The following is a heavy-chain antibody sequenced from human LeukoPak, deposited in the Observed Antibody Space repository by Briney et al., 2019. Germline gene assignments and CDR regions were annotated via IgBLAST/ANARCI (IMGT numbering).Heavy chain of an antibody. J-gene: IGHJ3*02. CDR3: AAGAVAVAFDI. CDR2: IVVGSGNT. Sequence: SVKVSCKASGFTFTSSAVLWVRQARGQRLEWIGWIVVGSGNTNYAQKFQERVTITRDMSTSTAYMELSSLRSEDTAVYYCAAGAVAVAFDIWGQGTMVTVSS. CDR1: GFTFTSSA. V-gene: IGHV1-58*01.